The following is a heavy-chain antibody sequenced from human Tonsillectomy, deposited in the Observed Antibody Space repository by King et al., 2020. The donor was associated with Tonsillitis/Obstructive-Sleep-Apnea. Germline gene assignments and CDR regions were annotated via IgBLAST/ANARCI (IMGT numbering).Heavy chain of an antibody. CDR2: IITIFVSA. CDR1: LGTFSSYA. Sequence: QLVQSGAEVKKPGSSVKVSCKAVLGTFSSYAISGGRQNPVQGHYWLGWIITIFVSATYAQKFQGRGTITADESTSTAYMELSSLRSEDTAVYYCARGPSGYSSPLGYLWGQGTLVTVSS. J-gene: IGHJ5*02. D-gene: IGHD6-13*01. V-gene: IGHV1-69*01. CDR3: ARGPSGYSSPLGYL.